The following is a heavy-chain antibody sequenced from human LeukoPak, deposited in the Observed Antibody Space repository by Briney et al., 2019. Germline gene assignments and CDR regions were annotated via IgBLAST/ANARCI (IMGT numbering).Heavy chain of an antibody. J-gene: IGHJ5*02. CDR3: ARHGGSGNYYNWFDP. D-gene: IGHD3-10*01. CDR2: IYYSGST. CDR1: GGSISSSSYY. V-gene: IGHV4-39*01. Sequence: SETLSLTCTVSGGSISSSSYYWGWIRQPPGKGLEWIGSIYYSGSTYYNPSLKSRVTISVDTSKNQFSLKLTSLTATDTAVYYCARHGGSGNYYNWFDPWGQGMLVTVSS.